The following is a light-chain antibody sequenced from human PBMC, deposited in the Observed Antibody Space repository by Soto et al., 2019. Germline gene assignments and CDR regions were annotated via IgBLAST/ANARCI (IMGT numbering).Light chain of an antibody. Sequence: EIVMTQSPATLSVSPGERATLSCRASQNINDNLAWYQQTPGQTPKLLVYGASIGATGVPARFSGSGSGTEFTLTISSLQSEDFAVYYCQHYNDWPLTFGGGARVEIK. CDR2: GAS. CDR1: QNINDN. CDR3: QHYNDWPLT. J-gene: IGKJ4*01. V-gene: IGKV3-15*01.